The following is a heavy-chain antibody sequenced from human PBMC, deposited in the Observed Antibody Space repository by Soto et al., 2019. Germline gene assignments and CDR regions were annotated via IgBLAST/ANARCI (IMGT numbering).Heavy chain of an antibody. CDR2: IIPIFGTA. V-gene: IGHV1-69*13. CDR3: ARVYVVPAAMPDHHYGMDV. J-gene: IGHJ6*02. D-gene: IGHD2-2*01. CDR1: GGTFSSYA. Sequence: SVKVSCKASGGTFSSYAISWVRQAPGQGLEWMGGIIPIFGTANYAQKFQGRVTITADESTSTAYMELSSLRSEDTAVYYCARVYVVPAAMPDHHYGMDVWGQGTTVTVS.